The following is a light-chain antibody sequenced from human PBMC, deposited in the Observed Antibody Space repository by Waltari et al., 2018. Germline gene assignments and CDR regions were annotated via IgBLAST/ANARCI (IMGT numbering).Light chain of an antibody. CDR1: QSVSRN. CDR2: GAS. Sequence: EIVMTQSPATLSVSPGDRFTLPCRASQSVSRNLAWYQQKPGQAPRLLIYGASTRATGIPARFSGSGSGTEFTLTISSLQSEDFAVYYCQQYNNWPLTFGGGTKVEIK. V-gene: IGKV3-15*01. J-gene: IGKJ4*01. CDR3: QQYNNWPLT.